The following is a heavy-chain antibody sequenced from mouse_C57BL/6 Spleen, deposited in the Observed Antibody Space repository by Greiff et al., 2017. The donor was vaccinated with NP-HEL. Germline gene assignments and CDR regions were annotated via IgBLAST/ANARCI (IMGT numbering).Heavy chain of an antibody. CDR1: GYTFTDYY. J-gene: IGHJ4*01. CDR2: IYPGSGNT. V-gene: IGHV1-76*01. Sequence: VQLQQSGAELVRPGASVKLSCKASGYTFTDYYINWVKQRPGQGLEWIARIYPGSGNTYYNEKFKGKATLTADTSSSTAYMQLSSLTSEDSAVYCCARCLSMDYWGQGTTVTVSS. CDR3: ARCLSMDY.